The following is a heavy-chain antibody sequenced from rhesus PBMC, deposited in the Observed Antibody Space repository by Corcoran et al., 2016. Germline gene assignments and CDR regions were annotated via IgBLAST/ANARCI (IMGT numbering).Heavy chain of an antibody. Sequence: QVQLQESGPGLVKPSETLSLTCAVSGGSVSSSNWWSLIRHPPGKGLEWIGYISGSSGSTYYNPSLKSRVTISTDTSKNQFSLKRSSVTAADTAVYYCARDWTDYGLDYWGQGVLVTVAS. CDR1: GGSVSSSNW. D-gene: IGHD4-29*01. V-gene: IGHV4-65*01. J-gene: IGHJ4*01. CDR2: ISGSSGST. CDR3: ARDWTDYGLDY.